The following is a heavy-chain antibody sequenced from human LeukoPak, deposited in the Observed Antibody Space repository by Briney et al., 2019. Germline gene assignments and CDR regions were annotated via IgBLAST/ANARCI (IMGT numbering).Heavy chain of an antibody. CDR3: ARTVPGHPDDYLDY. J-gene: IGHJ4*02. CDR1: GFTFSRHW. D-gene: IGHD6-19*01. Sequence: QPGGSLRLSCAASGFTFSRHWMSWVRQAPGKGLERVAHMNQDGSAIYSIDSVKGRFTISRDNDKNSLYLHMSGLTVADTAVYYCARTVPGHPDDYLDYWGQGTLVTVSS. V-gene: IGHV3-7*01. CDR2: MNQDGSAI.